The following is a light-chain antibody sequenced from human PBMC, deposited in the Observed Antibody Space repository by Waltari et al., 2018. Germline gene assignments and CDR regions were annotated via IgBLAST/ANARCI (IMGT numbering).Light chain of an antibody. CDR1: SSNIGSNY. J-gene: IGLJ3*02. V-gene: IGLV1-47*01. Sequence: QSILTQPPSASGTPGQRVTISCSGSSSNIGSNYVYWYQQLPGTAPKLLIYRNNRGPSGVPDRFSGSKSGTSASLAIRGLRSEDEADYYCAAWDDSLSAWVFGGGTKLTVL. CDR3: AAWDDSLSAWV. CDR2: RNN.